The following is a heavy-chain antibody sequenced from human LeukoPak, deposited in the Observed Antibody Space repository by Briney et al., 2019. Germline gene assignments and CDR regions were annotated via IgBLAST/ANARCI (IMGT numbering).Heavy chain of an antibody. J-gene: IGHJ3*02. Sequence: GGSLRLSCAASGFTFRSYGMHWVRQAPGKGLDWVAVISYDGSNKYYADSVKGRFTISRDNSKNTLYLQMNSLRAEDTAVYYCAKVRYFGPSAFDIWGQGTMVTVSS. CDR1: GFTFRSYG. CDR3: AKVRYFGPSAFDI. CDR2: ISYDGSNK. D-gene: IGHD3-9*01. V-gene: IGHV3-30*18.